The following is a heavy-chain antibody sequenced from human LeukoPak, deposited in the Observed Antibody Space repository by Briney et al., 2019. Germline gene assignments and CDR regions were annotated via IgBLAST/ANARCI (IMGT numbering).Heavy chain of an antibody. D-gene: IGHD3-22*01. CDR2: ISSSSSYI. CDR1: GFTLSSYS. J-gene: IGHJ3*02. Sequence: TGGSLRLSCAASGFTLSSYSMNWVRQAPGKGLEWVSSISSSSSYIYYADSVKGRFTISRDNAKNSLYLQMNSLRAEDTAVYYCARDRYYYDSSGYRNNDAFDIWGQGTMVTVSS. V-gene: IGHV3-21*01. CDR3: ARDRYYYDSSGYRNNDAFDI.